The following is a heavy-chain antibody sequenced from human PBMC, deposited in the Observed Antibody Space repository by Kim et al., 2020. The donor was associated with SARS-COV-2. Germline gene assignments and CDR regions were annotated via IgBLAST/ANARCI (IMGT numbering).Heavy chain of an antibody. CDR1: GGSISSSSYY. D-gene: IGHD3-22*01. Sequence: SETLSLTCTVSGGSISSSSYYWGWIRQPPGKGLEWIGSIYYSGSTYYNPSLKSRVTISVDTSKNQFSLKLSSVTAADTAVYYCASLHHPPYLYYYDSSGYFDYWGQGTLVTVSS. CDR2: IYYSGST. J-gene: IGHJ4*02. V-gene: IGHV4-39*01. CDR3: ASLHHPPYLYYYDSSGYFDY.